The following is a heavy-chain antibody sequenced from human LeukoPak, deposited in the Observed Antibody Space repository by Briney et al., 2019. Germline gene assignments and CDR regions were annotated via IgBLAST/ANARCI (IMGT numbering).Heavy chain of an antibody. Sequence: ASVKVSCKASGYTLTSYGISWVRQAPGQGLEWMGWISAYNGNTNYAQKLQGRVTMTTDTSTSTAYMELRSLRSDDTAVYYCARGLYYDFWSGYPDYWGQGTLVTVSS. CDR1: GYTLTSYG. CDR2: ISAYNGNT. J-gene: IGHJ4*02. V-gene: IGHV1-18*01. CDR3: ARGLYYDFWSGYPDY. D-gene: IGHD3-3*01.